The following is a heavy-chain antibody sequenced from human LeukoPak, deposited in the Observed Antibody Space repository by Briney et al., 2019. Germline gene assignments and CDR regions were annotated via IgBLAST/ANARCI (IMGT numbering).Heavy chain of an antibody. CDR1: GFTFSDYY. CDR3: ARARAAASNYYMDV. D-gene: IGHD6-13*01. CDR2: ISSSGSTI. Sequence: PGGSLRLSCAASGFTFSDYYMSWIRQAPGKGLEWVSYISSSGSTIYYADSVKGRFTISRDNSKNTLYLQMNSLRAEDTAVYYCARARAAASNYYMDVWGKGTTVTISS. V-gene: IGHV3-11*01. J-gene: IGHJ6*03.